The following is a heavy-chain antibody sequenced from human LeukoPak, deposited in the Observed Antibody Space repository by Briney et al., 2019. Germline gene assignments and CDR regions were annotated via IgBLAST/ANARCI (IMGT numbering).Heavy chain of an antibody. CDR3: ATRPLPVGIGPFDY. D-gene: IGHD1-26*01. CDR2: INPFTGDT. J-gene: IGHJ4*02. V-gene: IGHV1-2*02. CDR1: GYALTGSD. Sequence: ASVKVSCKASGYALTGSDYYWVRQAPGQGLEYMGSINPFTGDTNYAQKFQGRVTMTRDTSISTAYVELSGLRFDDTGVYYCATRPLPVGIGPFDYWGLGTPVTVSS.